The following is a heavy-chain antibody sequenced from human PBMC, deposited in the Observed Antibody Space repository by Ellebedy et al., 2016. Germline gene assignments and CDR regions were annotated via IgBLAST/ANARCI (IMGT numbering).Heavy chain of an antibody. V-gene: IGHV4-39*07. Sequence: SETLSLTCTVSGGSISSSSYYWGWIRQPPGKGLEWIGSIDYSGSTYYNPSLKSRVTISVDTSKNQFSLKLSSVTAADTAVYYCARVIYYDSSGYQILGRYYFDYWGQGTLVTVSS. CDR2: IDYSGST. D-gene: IGHD3-22*01. J-gene: IGHJ4*02. CDR1: GGSISSSSYY. CDR3: ARVIYYDSSGYQILGRYYFDY.